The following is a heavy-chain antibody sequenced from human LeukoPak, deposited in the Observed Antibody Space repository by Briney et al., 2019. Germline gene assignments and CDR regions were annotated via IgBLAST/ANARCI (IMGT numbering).Heavy chain of an antibody. Sequence: GGSLRLSCAASGFTFSSYGMSWVRQAPGKGLEWVSAIRGSGGSTYYADSVKGRFTISRDNSKNTLYLQMNSLRAEDTAVYYCAKDSSYYYDSSGYYYVEAFDIWGQGTMVTVSS. CDR2: IRGSGGST. D-gene: IGHD3-22*01. J-gene: IGHJ3*02. CDR1: GFTFSSYG. CDR3: AKDSSYYYDSSGYYYVEAFDI. V-gene: IGHV3-23*01.